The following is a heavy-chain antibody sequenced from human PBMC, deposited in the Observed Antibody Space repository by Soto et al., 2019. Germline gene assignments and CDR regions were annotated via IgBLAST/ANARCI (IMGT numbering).Heavy chain of an antibody. Sequence: QVQLVQSGAEVKKPGSAVKVSCKDSGGTFSTYSMFWVRQAPGQGLEWMGRIIPMLGIANYAQEFQGRVTITADKSTGTAYMALSSLRSEETALYYCTIGSWSGEVFDIWGQGKMVTVSS. J-gene: IGHJ3*02. D-gene: IGHD2-21*01. CDR3: TIGSWSGEVFDI. CDR1: GGTFSTYS. V-gene: IGHV1-69*02. CDR2: IIPMLGIA.